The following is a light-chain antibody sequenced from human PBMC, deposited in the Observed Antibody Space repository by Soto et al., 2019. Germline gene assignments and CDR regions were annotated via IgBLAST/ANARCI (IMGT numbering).Light chain of an antibody. CDR3: LQHNAYPLT. Sequence: DIQMTQSPSSLSASVGDRVTLTCRASQGIRNDVGWYQQKPGKAPKRLIYSASRLQSGVPSRFSGSGSGTEFTLTISSLQPEDFATYYCLQHNAYPLTFGGGTKVEIK. J-gene: IGKJ4*01. V-gene: IGKV1-17*01. CDR1: QGIRND. CDR2: SAS.